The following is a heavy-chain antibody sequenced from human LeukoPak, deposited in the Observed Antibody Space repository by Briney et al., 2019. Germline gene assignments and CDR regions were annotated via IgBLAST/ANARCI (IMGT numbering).Heavy chain of an antibody. Sequence: GGSLRLSCSASGFNFSDYYMSWIRPAPGKGLEWVSYISSSGSTIYYADSVKGRFTISRDNAKNSLYLQMNSLRAEDTAVYYCARAMDDSSGYYRLPFDYWGQGTLVTVSS. CDR3: ARAMDDSSGYYRLPFDY. CDR2: ISSSGSTI. V-gene: IGHV3-11*01. CDR1: GFNFSDYY. D-gene: IGHD3-22*01. J-gene: IGHJ4*02.